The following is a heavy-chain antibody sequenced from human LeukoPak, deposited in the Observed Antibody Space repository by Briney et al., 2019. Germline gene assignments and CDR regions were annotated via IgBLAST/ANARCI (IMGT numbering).Heavy chain of an antibody. V-gene: IGHV3-21*01. CDR1: GFTFSSYS. CDR3: AKGGYSGYDSNWFDP. CDR2: ISGSGGST. D-gene: IGHD5-12*01. J-gene: IGHJ5*02. Sequence: PGGSLRLSCAASGFTFSSYSMNWVRQAPGKGLEWVSAISGSGGSTYYADSVKGRFTISRDNAKNSLYLQMNSLRAEDTAVYYCAKGGYSGYDSNWFDPWGQGTLVTVSS.